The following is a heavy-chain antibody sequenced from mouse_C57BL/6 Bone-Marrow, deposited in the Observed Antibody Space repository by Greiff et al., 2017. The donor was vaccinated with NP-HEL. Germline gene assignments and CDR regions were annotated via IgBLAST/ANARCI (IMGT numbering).Heavy chain of an antibody. J-gene: IGHJ2*01. CDR3: ARGATAYYFDY. Sequence: EVQLVESGPELVKPGDSVKISCKASGYSFTGYFMNWVMQSHGKSLEWIGRINPYNGDTFYNQKFKGKATLTVDKSSSTAHMELRSLTSEDSAVYYCARGATAYYFDYWGQGTTLTVSS. CDR2: INPYNGDT. D-gene: IGHD1-2*01. V-gene: IGHV1-20*01. CDR1: GYSFTGYF.